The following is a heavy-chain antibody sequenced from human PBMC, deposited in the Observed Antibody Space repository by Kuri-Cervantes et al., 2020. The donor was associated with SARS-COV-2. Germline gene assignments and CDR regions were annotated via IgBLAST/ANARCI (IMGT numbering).Heavy chain of an antibody. D-gene: IGHD2-2*01. V-gene: IGHV4-4*07. CDR1: GGSISSYY. CDR3: ARVVPAADEGLYYYYMDV. Sequence: SETLSLTCTVSGGSISSYYWSWIRQPAGKGPEWIGRIYTSGSTNYNPSLKSRVTMSVDTSKNQFSLKLSSVTAADTAVYYCARVVPAADEGLYYYYMDVWGKGTTVTVSS. CDR2: IYTSGST. J-gene: IGHJ6*03.